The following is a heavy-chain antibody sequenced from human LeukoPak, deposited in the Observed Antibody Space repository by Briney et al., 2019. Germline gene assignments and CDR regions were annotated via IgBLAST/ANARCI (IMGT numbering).Heavy chain of an antibody. CDR3: AKDRYSYGYVPFDY. CDR2: ISYDGSNK. CDR1: GFTFSTYA. Sequence: PGGSLRLSCAASGFTFSTYAMHWVRQAPGKGLEWVTFISYDGSNKYYADSVKGRFTISRDNSKNTLYLQMNSLRAEDTAVYYCAKDRYSYGYVPFDYWGQGTLVTVSS. D-gene: IGHD5-18*01. J-gene: IGHJ4*02. V-gene: IGHV3-30-3*01.